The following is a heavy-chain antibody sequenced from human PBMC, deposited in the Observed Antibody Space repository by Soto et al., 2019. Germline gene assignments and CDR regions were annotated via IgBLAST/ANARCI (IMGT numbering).Heavy chain of an antibody. V-gene: IGHV3-48*01. CDR1: GFTFSSYS. D-gene: IGHD3-3*01. CDR3: ARDELGYYDFWSGSGYYYYYMDV. Sequence: GGSLRLSCAASGFTFSSYSMNWVRQAPGKGLEWVSYISSSSSTIYYADSVKGRFTISRDNAKNSLYLQMNSLRAEDTAVYYCARDELGYYDFWSGSGYYYYYMDVWGKGTTVTVSS. CDR2: ISSSSSTI. J-gene: IGHJ6*03.